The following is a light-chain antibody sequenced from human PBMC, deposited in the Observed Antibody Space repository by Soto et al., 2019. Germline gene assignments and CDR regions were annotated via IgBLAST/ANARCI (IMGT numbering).Light chain of an antibody. CDR3: QQYGNSPWT. CDR1: QTVDHAY. V-gene: IGKV3-20*01. J-gene: IGKJ1*01. CDR2: GAS. Sequence: VLTQSPGTLSLSLGDRATLSCRASQTVDHAYVAWYQQRPGQPPSLLISGASTRATDIPARFSGSGSETDFTLTISRLEPEDAAVYSCQQYGNSPWTFGQGTKVEIK.